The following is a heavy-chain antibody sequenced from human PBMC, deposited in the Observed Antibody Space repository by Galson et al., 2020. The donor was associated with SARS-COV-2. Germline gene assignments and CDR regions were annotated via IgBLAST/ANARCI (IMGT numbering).Heavy chain of an antibody. CDR2: IYYSGST. V-gene: IGHV4-59*01. CDR3: ARGGYYDSSGYLDAFDI. J-gene: IGHJ3*02. D-gene: IGHD3-22*01. Sequence: ETSETLSLTCTVSGGSISSYYWSWIRQPPGKGLEWLGYIYYSGSTNYNPSLKSRVTISVDTSKNQFSLKLSSVTAADTAVYYCARGGYYDSSGYLDAFDIWGQGTMVTVSS. CDR1: GGSISSYY.